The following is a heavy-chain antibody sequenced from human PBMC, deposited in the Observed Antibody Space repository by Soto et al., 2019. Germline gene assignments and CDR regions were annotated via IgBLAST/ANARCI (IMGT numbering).Heavy chain of an antibody. V-gene: IGHV2-26*01. D-gene: IGHD6-25*01. CDR3: AQTEDGGRSITPAGWFDA. Sequence: QVTLKESGPVLVNPTETLTLTCTVSGFSLSNAGMGVSWIRQPPGKALEWLAHIFSNDERRFSTSLQNRLTMSKDTFNRQAVPNMTTPDPVDTATYYCAQTEDGGRSITPAGWFDAWGQGTLVTVSS. CDR2: IFSNDER. J-gene: IGHJ5*02. CDR1: GFSLSNAGMG.